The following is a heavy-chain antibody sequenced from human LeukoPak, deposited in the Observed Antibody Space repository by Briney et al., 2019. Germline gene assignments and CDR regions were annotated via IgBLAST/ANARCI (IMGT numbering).Heavy chain of an antibody. D-gene: IGHD4-17*01. CDR2: ISAYNGNT. V-gene: IGHV1-18*01. CDR1: GYTFTSYG. J-gene: IGHJ4*02. Sequence: ASVKVSCKASGYTFTSYGISWVQQAPGQGLEWMGWISAYNGNTNYAQKLQGRVTMTTDTSTSTAYMELRSLRSDDTAVYYCARDRHYGDYSSYFDYWGQGTLVTVSS. CDR3: ARDRHYGDYSSYFDY.